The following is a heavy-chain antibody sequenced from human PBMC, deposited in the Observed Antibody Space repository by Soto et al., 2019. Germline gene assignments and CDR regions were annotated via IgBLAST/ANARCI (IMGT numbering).Heavy chain of an antibody. J-gene: IGHJ3*02. V-gene: IGHV3-21*01. Sequence: GGSLRLSCAASGFTFSSYSMNWVRQAPGKGLEWVSSISSSSSYIYYADSVKGRFTISRDNAKNSLYLQMNSLRAEDTAVYYCVRFLSSRNLYYYGSYAFDIWGQGTMVTVSS. CDR3: VRFLSSRNLYYYGSYAFDI. CDR2: ISSSSSYI. D-gene: IGHD3-10*01. CDR1: GFTFSSYS.